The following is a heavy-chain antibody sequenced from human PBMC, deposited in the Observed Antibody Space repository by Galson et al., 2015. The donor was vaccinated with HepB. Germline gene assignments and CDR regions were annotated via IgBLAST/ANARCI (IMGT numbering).Heavy chain of an antibody. Sequence: SLRLSCAASGFTFSSYGMHWVRQAPGKGLEWVAVISYDGSNKYYADSVKGRFTISRDNSKNTLYLQMNSLRAEDTAVYYCAKDRGSYSPFDYWGQGTLVTVSS. J-gene: IGHJ4*02. CDR3: AKDRGSYSPFDY. CDR2: ISYDGSNK. V-gene: IGHV3-30*18. CDR1: GFTFSSYG. D-gene: IGHD1-26*01.